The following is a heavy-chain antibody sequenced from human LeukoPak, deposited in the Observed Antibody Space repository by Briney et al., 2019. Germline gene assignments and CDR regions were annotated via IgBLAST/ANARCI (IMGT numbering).Heavy chain of an antibody. Sequence: GGSLRLSCAASRFTLSNYWMSSVRQAPGKGLEGVANIKQDGSEKYYVDSVKGRFTISRDNPKNSLSLQMNSLRAEDTAVYYCARQRGSGCLDYWGQGPLVTVSS. J-gene: IGHJ4*02. CDR1: RFTLSNYW. V-gene: IGHV3-7*01. CDR3: ARQRGSGCLDY. CDR2: IKQDGSEK. D-gene: IGHD6-19*01.